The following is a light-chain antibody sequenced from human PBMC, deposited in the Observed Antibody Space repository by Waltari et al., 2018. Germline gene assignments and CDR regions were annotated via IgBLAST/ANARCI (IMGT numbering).Light chain of an antibody. CDR1: TGAVTSGHY. V-gene: IGLV7-46*01. J-gene: IGLJ2*01. Sequence: QAVVTQEPSLTVSPGGTVTLTCGSSTGAVTSGHYPYWFQQKPGQAPRTLIYDTTNKHSWTPSRFAASLLGGKAALTLSAAQPDDEADYYCLLSYSGARVFGGGTKLTVL. CDR2: DTT. CDR3: LLSYSGARV.